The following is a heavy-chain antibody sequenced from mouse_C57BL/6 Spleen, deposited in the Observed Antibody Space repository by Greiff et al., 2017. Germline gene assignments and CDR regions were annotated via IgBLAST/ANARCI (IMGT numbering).Heavy chain of an antibody. CDR1: GYTFTSYG. D-gene: IGHD2-2*01. Sequence: LQQPGAGLVKPGASVKLSCKASGYTFTSYGMHWVKQRPGQGLEWIGMIHPNSGSTNYNEKFKSKATLTVDHSSSTSYMQLSILTSEDSAVYYCVRGPGYHFAYWGPGTTLTVSS. V-gene: IGHV1-64*01. CDR2: IHPNSGST. CDR3: VRGPGYHFAY. J-gene: IGHJ2*01.